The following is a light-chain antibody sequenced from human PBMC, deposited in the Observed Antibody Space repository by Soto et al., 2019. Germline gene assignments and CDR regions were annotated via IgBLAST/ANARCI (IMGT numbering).Light chain of an antibody. CDR3: QQYGSSIQT. CDR2: GAS. CDR1: QSVGSNY. Sequence: EIVLTQFPGTLSLSPLERATLSGISSQSVGSNYLAWYQQRPGQPPNLLIFGASHRAPDIPDRFSGSGSGTDFTLTISRLEPEDFAVYYCQQYGSSIQTFGQGTKVDIK. J-gene: IGKJ1*01. V-gene: IGKV3-20*01.